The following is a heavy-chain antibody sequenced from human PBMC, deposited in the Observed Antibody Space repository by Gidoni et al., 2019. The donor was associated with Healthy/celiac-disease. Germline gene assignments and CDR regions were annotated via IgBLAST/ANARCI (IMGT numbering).Heavy chain of an antibody. Sequence: QVQLQESGPRLGKPAQTLSLPSPVSGGPLSSGGYYWRWIRQHPGKGLEWIGYFYYSGSTYYTPSLKSRLTLSVDTSNSPCSLKLSSVTAAATAVYFCARGSVPYSRSPFDYWGQVTLVTVSS. CDR3: ARGSVPYSRSPFDY. V-gene: IGHV4-31*03. CDR2: FYYSGST. CDR1: GGPLSSGGYY. D-gene: IGHD6-6*01. J-gene: IGHJ4*02.